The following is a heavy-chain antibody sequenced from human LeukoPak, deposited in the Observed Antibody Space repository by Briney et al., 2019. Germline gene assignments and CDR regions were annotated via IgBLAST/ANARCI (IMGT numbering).Heavy chain of an antibody. J-gene: IGHJ4*02. CDR3: AREGYYDFWSGSGSYYFDY. D-gene: IGHD3-3*01. V-gene: IGHV3-64*01. CDR1: GFTFSSYA. CDR2: ISSNGGST. Sequence: PGGSLRLSCAASGFTFSSYAMHWVRQAPGKGLEYVSAISSNGGSTYYANSVKGRFTISRDNSKNTLYLQMGSLRAEDMAVYYCAREGYYDFWSGSGSYYFDYWGQGTLVTDSS.